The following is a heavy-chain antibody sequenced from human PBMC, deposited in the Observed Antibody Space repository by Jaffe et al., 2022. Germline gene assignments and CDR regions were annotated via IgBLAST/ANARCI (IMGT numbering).Heavy chain of an antibody. D-gene: IGHD6-13*01. J-gene: IGHJ4*02. V-gene: IGHV4-4*02. Sequence: QVQLQESGPGLVKPSGTLSLTCAVSGGSISSSNWWSWIRQPPGKGLEWIGEIYHSGSTNYNPSLKSRVTISVDKSKNQFSLKLSSVTAADTAVYYCARKRVAAGLLPSFDYWGQGTLVTVSS. CDR1: GGSISSSNW. CDR2: IYHSGST. CDR3: ARKRVAAGLLPSFDY.